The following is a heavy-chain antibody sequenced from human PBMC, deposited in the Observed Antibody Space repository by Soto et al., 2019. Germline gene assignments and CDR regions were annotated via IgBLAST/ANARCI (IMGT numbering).Heavy chain of an antibody. CDR1: GFTFSSYD. J-gene: IGHJ6*02. CDR2: IGTAGDT. Sequence: EVQLVESGGGLVQPGGSLRLSCAASGFTFSSYDMHWVRQATGKGLEWVSAIGTAGDTYYPGSVKGRFTISRENAKNSLYLQMXRLXAGETAVYYCARATPQGAYCSGGSCYYSVGSYYYGMDVWGQGTTVTVSS. CDR3: ARATPQGAYCSGGSCYYSVGSYYYGMDV. V-gene: IGHV3-13*04. D-gene: IGHD2-15*01.